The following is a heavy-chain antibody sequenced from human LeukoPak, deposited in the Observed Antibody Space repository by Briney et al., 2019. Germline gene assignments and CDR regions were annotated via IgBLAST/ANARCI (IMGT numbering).Heavy chain of an antibody. J-gene: IGHJ4*02. CDR3: ARTLMTTIVPYSLYY. CDR2: IYYSGST. V-gene: IGHV4-59*08. D-gene: IGHD3-10*01. Sequence: SETLSLTCTVSGGSISSHYWSWIRQPPGEGLEWIGYIYYSGSTNYNPSLKSRVTISVDTSKNQFSLKLSTVTAADTAVYYCARTLMTTIVPYSLYYWGQGTLVTVSS. CDR1: GGSISSHY.